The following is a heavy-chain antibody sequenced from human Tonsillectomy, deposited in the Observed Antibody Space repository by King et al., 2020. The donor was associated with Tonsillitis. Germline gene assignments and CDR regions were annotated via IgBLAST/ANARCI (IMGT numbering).Heavy chain of an antibody. CDR3: AKDLWYMQQLPYYFDF. Sequence: VQLVESGGGLVQPGGSLRLSCAASGFTFSSYAMSWVRQAPGKGLEWVAAISGSGGSTYYADSVKGRFTISRDNSKNTLYLQMNSLRAEDTAVFYCAKDLWYMQQLPYYFDFGRQGTLVTVSS. V-gene: IGHV3-23*04. D-gene: IGHD6-13*01. CDR2: ISGSGGST. CDR1: GFTFSSYA. J-gene: IGHJ4*02.